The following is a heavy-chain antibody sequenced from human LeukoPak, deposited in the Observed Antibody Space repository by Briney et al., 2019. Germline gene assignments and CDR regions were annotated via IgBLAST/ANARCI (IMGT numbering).Heavy chain of an antibody. Sequence: PSQTLSLTCTVTGGSISSGDYYWSWIRQPPGKGLEWIGYIYYSGSTYYNPSLKSRVTISVDTSKNQFSLKLSSVTAADTAVYYCASSSRHYYDSSGYFDYWGQGTLVTVSS. CDR2: IYYSGST. J-gene: IGHJ4*02. D-gene: IGHD3-22*01. V-gene: IGHV4-30-4*01. CDR1: GGSISSGDYY. CDR3: ASSSRHYYDSSGYFDY.